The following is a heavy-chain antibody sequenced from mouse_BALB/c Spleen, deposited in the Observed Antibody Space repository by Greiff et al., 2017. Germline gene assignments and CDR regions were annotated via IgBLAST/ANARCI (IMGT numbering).Heavy chain of an antibody. V-gene: IGHV1S41*01. CDR3: ARSRNDGYSYWYFDV. Sequence: DLVKPGASVKLSCKASGYTFTSYWINWIKQRPGQGLEWIGRIAPGSGSTYYNEMFKGKATLTVDTSSSTAYIQLSSLSSEDSAVYFCARSRNDGYSYWYFDVWGAGTTVTVSS. D-gene: IGHD2-3*01. J-gene: IGHJ1*01. CDR1: GYTFTSYW. CDR2: IAPGSGST.